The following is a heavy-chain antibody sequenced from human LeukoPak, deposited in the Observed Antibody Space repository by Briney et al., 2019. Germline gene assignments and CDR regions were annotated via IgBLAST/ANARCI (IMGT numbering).Heavy chain of an antibody. J-gene: IGHJ4*02. CDR2: IYPGDSDT. CDR3: ARVEMATTTGFDY. V-gene: IGHV5-51*01. D-gene: IGHD5-24*01. CDR1: GYSFTSYW. Sequence: GESLKISCKGSGYSFTSYWIGWVRQMPGKGLEWMGIIYPGDSDTRYSPSFQGQVTISADKSISTAYLQWSSLRASDTAMYYCARVEMATTTGFDYWGQGTLVTVSS.